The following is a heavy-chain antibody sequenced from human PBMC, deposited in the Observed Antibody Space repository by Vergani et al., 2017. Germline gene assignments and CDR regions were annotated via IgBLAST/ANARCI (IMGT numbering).Heavy chain of an antibody. J-gene: IGHJ5*02. CDR3: ARGGGWYYPDNLNWFDP. V-gene: IGHV3-48*01. CDR1: GFTFSSYS. D-gene: IGHD6-19*01. CDR2: ISSSSSTI. Sequence: EVQLVESGGGLVQPGGSLRLSCAASGFTFSSYSMNWVRQAPGKGLEWVSYISSSSSTIYYADSVKGRFTISRDNAKNSLYLQMNSLRAEDTAVYYCARGGGWYYPDNLNWFDPWGQGTLVTVSS.